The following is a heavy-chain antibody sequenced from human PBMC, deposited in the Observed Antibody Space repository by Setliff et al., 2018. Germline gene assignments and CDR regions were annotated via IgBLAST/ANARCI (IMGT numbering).Heavy chain of an antibody. CDR2: IYYSGNSNYDT. CDR3: AKRGPYCSGGTCHYYFDY. Sequence: SETLSLTCIVSGGSINSYYWNWIRQPPGKGLEWIGYIYYSGNSNYDTNYNPSLKSRVTILSDTSKNQFSLKLSSVTAADTAVYYCAKRGPYCSGGTCHYYFDYWGQGTLVTVSS. J-gene: IGHJ4*02. V-gene: IGHV4-59*01. CDR1: GGSINSYY. D-gene: IGHD2-15*01.